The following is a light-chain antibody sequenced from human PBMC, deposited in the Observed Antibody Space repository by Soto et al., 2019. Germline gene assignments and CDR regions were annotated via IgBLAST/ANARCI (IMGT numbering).Light chain of an antibody. V-gene: IGLV1-44*01. CDR2: SND. Sequence: QSVLTQPPSASGTPGQRVTISCSGSNSNVGNNTVSWYQHVPGTAPKLLIYSNDQRPSAVPGRFSGSKSGTSASLAISGLLSEDEADYYCATWDDSLNVVFGGGTKLTVL. J-gene: IGLJ2*01. CDR1: NSNVGNNT. CDR3: ATWDDSLNVV.